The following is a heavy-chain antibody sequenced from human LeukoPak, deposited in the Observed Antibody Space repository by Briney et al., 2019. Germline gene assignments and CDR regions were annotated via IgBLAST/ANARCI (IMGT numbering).Heavy chain of an antibody. CDR3: AKDPQVGDYYDSSGYPGN. Sequence: GGSLRLSCAASGFTFDDYAMHWVRQAPGKGLECVSIISGDGGSTYYADSVKGRFTISRDNSKNSLYLQMNSLRTEDTALYYCAKDPQVGDYYDSSGYPGNWGQGTLVTVSS. J-gene: IGHJ4*02. CDR1: GFTFDDYA. V-gene: IGHV3-43*02. CDR2: ISGDGGST. D-gene: IGHD3-22*01.